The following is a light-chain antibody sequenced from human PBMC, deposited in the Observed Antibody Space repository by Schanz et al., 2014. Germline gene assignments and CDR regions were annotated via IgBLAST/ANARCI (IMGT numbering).Light chain of an antibody. CDR3: QQYNNWPLT. CDR1: QSVGSN. CDR2: DAS. Sequence: EIVMTQSPATLSVSPGDGATLSCRTSQSVGSNLAWYQQKPGQAPRLLIFDASTRAAGIPDRFSGSGSGTEFTLTISSLQSEDFAVYYCQQYNNWPLTFGQGTKVEIK. J-gene: IGKJ1*01. V-gene: IGKV3D-15*01.